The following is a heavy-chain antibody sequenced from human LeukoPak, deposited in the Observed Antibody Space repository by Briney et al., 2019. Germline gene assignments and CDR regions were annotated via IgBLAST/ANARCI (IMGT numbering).Heavy chain of an antibody. V-gene: IGHV3-15*01. Sequence: GGSLRLSCAASGFXFSSAWISWVRQAPGKGLEWVGRIKSKTDGGTTDYAAPVKGRYTISRDDSKNRLYLQMNSLKTEDTAVYYCTTDRWFGELLLHWGQGTLVTVSS. CDR2: IKSKTDGGTT. J-gene: IGHJ4*02. CDR1: GFXFSSAW. D-gene: IGHD3-10*01. CDR3: TTDRWFGELLLH.